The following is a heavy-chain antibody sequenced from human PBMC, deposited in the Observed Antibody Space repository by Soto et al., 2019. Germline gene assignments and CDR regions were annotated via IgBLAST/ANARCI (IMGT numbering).Heavy chain of an antibody. J-gene: IGHJ6*02. D-gene: IGHD2-21*02. Sequence: QVQLVQSGAEVRKPGSSVKVSCMASGSTFSSYTVNWVRQAPGKGLEWIGRIIPVLTVTDYARRFQGRVTSTADRSAKTAYMELTSLTSEDTAVYYCARRRYCGTDCYKNFYYGMDVWGQGTTVTVSS. V-gene: IGHV1-69*02. CDR2: IIPVLTVT. CDR1: GSTFSSYT. CDR3: ARRRYCGTDCYKNFYYGMDV.